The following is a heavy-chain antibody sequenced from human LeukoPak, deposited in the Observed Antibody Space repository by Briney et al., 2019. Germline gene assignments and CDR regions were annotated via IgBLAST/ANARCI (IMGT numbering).Heavy chain of an antibody. J-gene: IGHJ3*02. Sequence: GGSLRLSCAASGFTFSSYAMSWVRQASEKGLGWVSAISSNSGSTYYADSVKGRFTISRDNSKNTLYLRMNSLRAEDTAVYYCAKNLERYSSGWYATEDAFDIWGQGTMVTVSS. CDR3: AKNLERYSSGWYATEDAFDI. CDR1: GFTFSSYA. D-gene: IGHD6-19*01. V-gene: IGHV3-23*01. CDR2: ISSNSGST.